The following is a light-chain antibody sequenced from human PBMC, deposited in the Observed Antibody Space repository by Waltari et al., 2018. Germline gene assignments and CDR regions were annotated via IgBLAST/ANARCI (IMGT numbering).Light chain of an antibody. V-gene: IGKV3-15*01. Sequence: IVITQSPATLAVSPGERATLPCKASQSISTNLAWFQEKPGQAPRLLIYGASTRATGVPARFSGSGSGTYFTLVISSLRSEDFAVYYCQHYDKWLRYSFGQGTKVEIK. J-gene: IGKJ2*01. CDR1: QSISTN. CDR2: GAS. CDR3: QHYDKWLRYS.